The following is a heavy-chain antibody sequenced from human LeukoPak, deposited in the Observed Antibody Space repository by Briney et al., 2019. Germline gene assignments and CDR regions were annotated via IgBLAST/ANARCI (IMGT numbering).Heavy chain of an antibody. CDR3: ARAKQGDCSSTSCYFGYYFYYMDV. CDR2: IYYSGST. Sequence: KTSETLSLTCTVSGGSISSYYWSWIRQPPGKGLEWIGYIYYSGSTNYNPSLKSRVTISVDTSKNQFSLKLSSATAADTAVYYCARAKQGDCSSTSCYFGYYFYYMDVWGKGTTVTVSS. CDR1: GGSISSYY. J-gene: IGHJ6*03. D-gene: IGHD2-2*01. V-gene: IGHV4-59*01.